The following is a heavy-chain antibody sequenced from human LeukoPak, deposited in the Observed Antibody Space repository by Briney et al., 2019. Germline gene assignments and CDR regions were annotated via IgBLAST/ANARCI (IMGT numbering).Heavy chain of an antibody. J-gene: IGHJ4*02. CDR2: IYYSGST. CDR3: ARASGYDFWSGYPDY. D-gene: IGHD3-3*01. Sequence: SETLSLTCTVSGGSISSYYWSRIRQPPGKGLEWIGYIYYSGSTNYNPSLKSRVTISVDTSKNQFSLKLSSVTAADTAVYYCARASGYDFWSGYPDYWGQGTLVTVSS. V-gene: IGHV4-59*13. CDR1: GGSISSYY.